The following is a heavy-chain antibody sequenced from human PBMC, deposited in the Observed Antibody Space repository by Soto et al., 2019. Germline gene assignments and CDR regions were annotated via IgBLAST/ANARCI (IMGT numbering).Heavy chain of an antibody. CDR2: IIPIFGTA. J-gene: IGHJ6*02. CDR1: GVTFSSYA. V-gene: IGHV1-69*01. CDR3: ATEKYCSGGSCYSYYGMDV. Sequence: QVQLVQSGAEVKKPGSSVKVSCKASGVTFSSYAISWVRQAPGQGLEWMGGIIPIFGTANYAQKFQGRVTITADESTSTAYMELSSLRSEDTAVYYCATEKYCSGGSCYSYYGMDVWGQGTTVTVSS. D-gene: IGHD2-15*01.